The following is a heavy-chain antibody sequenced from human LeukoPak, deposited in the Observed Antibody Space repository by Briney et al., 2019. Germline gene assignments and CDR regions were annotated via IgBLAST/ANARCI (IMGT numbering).Heavy chain of an antibody. Sequence: ASVKVSCKVSGYTLTELSMHWVRQAPGKGLEWMGGFDPEDGVTIYAQKFQGRVTMTEDTSTDTAYMELSSLRSEDTAVYYCATARIVGATGGAFDIWGQGTMVTVSS. CDR2: FDPEDGVT. V-gene: IGHV1-24*01. D-gene: IGHD1-26*01. J-gene: IGHJ3*02. CDR1: GYTLTELS. CDR3: ATARIVGATGGAFDI.